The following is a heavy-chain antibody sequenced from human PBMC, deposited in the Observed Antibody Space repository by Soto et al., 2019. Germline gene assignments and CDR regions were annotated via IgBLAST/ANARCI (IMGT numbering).Heavy chain of an antibody. CDR2: IYYGGST. J-gene: IGHJ3*02. D-gene: IGHD2-15*01. CDR3: ARGGIVVVVAARDAFDI. Sequence: QVQLQESGPGLVKPSQTLSLTCTVSGGSISSGGYYWSWIRQHPGKGLEWIGYIYYGGSTYYKPSLKSRVTISVDASKNKFSLKLSSVTAAATAVYYCARGGIVVVVAARDAFDIWGQGTMVTVSS. CDR1: GGSISSGGYY. V-gene: IGHV4-31*03.